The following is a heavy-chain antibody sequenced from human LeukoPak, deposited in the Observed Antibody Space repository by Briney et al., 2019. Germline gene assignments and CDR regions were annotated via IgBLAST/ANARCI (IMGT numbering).Heavy chain of an antibody. V-gene: IGHV3-48*03. Sequence: GGSLRLSCAASGFTFSSYEMNWVRQAPGKGLEWVSYISSSGSTIYYADSVKGRFTISRDNAKNSLYLQMNSLRAEDTAVYYCARPTVAGSRLGAFDIWGQGTMVTVSS. CDR3: ARPTVAGSRLGAFDI. CDR1: GFTFSSYE. J-gene: IGHJ3*02. D-gene: IGHD6-19*01. CDR2: ISSSGSTI.